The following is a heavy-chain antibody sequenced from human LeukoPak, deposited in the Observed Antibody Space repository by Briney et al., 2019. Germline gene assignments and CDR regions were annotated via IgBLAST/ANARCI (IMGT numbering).Heavy chain of an antibody. J-gene: IGHJ6*02. D-gene: IGHD1-26*01. Sequence: ASVTVSCTVSGYTLTELSMHWVRQAPGKGLEWMGGFDPEDGETIYAQKFQGRVTMTEDTSTDTAYMELSGLRSEDTAVYYCATVVGATNYGMDVWGQGTTVTVSS. CDR2: FDPEDGET. CDR3: ATVVGATNYGMDV. CDR1: GYTLTELS. V-gene: IGHV1-24*01.